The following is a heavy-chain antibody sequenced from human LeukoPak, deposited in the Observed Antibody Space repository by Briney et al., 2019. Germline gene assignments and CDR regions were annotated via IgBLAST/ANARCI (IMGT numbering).Heavy chain of an antibody. CDR2: IKQDGSEK. V-gene: IGHV3-7*03. Sequence: PGGSLRLSCAASGFTFSSYWMSWVRQAPGKGLEWVAYIKQDGSEKGYVASVKGRFTISRDDAKRSLYLQMNSLRAGDTALYYCAKDTRGIAVAGTFDYWGQGTLVTVSS. J-gene: IGHJ4*02. D-gene: IGHD6-19*01. CDR1: GFTFSSYW. CDR3: AKDTRGIAVAGTFDY.